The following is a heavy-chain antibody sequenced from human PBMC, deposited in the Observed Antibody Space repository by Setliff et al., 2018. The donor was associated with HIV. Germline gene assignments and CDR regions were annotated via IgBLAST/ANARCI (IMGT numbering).Heavy chain of an antibody. CDR2: ISAAGTI. CDR3: ARDEGRATGSWWDQSASWYLDY. Sequence: PSETLSLTCTVSGGSTSSSSYYWSWIRQPAGKRLEFIGRISAAGTINYNPSLRSRVTLSVDTSENQFSLTVNSVTAADTAMYFCARDEGRATGSWWDQSASWYLDYWGHGILVTVSS. V-gene: IGHV4-61*02. D-gene: IGHD6-13*01. J-gene: IGHJ4*01. CDR1: GGSTSSSSYY.